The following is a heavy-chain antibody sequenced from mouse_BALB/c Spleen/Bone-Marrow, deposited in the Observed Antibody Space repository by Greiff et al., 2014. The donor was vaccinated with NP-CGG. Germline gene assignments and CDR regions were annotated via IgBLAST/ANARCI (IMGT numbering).Heavy chain of an antibody. CDR3: ARIWAYYAMDY. D-gene: IGHD4-1*01. V-gene: IGHV5-6-3*01. J-gene: IGHJ4*01. CDR1: GFTFSSYG. Sequence: EVQLVESGGGLAQPGGSLKLSCAASGFTFSSYGMSWVRQTPDKRLELVATINSNGGSTYYPDSVKGRFTISRDNAKNTLYLQMSSLKSEDTAMYYCARIWAYYAMDYWGQGTSVTVSS. CDR2: INSNGGST.